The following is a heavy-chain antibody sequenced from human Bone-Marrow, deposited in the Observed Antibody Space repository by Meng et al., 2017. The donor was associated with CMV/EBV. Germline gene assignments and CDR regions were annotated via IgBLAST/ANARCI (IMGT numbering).Heavy chain of an antibody. CDR1: GFTFSRYG. CDR2: IRDDGSNE. CDR3: AIVAGYTASG. Sequence: GESLKISCAASGFTFSRYGMHWVRQAPGKGLEWLAFIRDDGSNEYYADSVKGRFTISRDNSKNSLYLQMNSLRAEDTAVYYCAIVAGYTASGWGQGTLVTVSS. J-gene: IGHJ4*02. V-gene: IGHV3-30*02. D-gene: IGHD2-2*02.